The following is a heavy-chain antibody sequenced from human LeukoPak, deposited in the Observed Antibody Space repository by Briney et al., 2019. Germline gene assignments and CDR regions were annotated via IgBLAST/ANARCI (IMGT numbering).Heavy chain of an antibody. V-gene: IGHV4-30-4*08. D-gene: IGHD2/OR15-2a*01. CDR3: AREGTTDDAFDI. CDR2: IYYSGST. J-gene: IGHJ3*02. Sequence: SETLSLTCTVSGGSISSYYWSWIRQPPGKGLEWIGYIYYSGSTYYNPSLKSRVTISVDTSKNQFSLKLSSVTAADTAVYYCAREGTTDDAFDIWGQGTMVTVSS. CDR1: GGSISSYY.